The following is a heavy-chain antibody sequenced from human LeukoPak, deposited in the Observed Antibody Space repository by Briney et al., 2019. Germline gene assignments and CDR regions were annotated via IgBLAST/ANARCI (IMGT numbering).Heavy chain of an antibody. D-gene: IGHD6-19*01. CDR1: GFTFSSYG. J-gene: IGHJ4*02. CDR3: ARARQNQGWLVDY. Sequence: GGSLRLSCAASGFTFSSYGMHWVRQAPGKGLEWVANIKQDGSEKYYVDSVKGRFTISRDNAKNSLYLQMNSLRAEDTAVYYCARARQNQGWLVDYWGQGTLVTVSS. CDR2: IKQDGSEK. V-gene: IGHV3-7*01.